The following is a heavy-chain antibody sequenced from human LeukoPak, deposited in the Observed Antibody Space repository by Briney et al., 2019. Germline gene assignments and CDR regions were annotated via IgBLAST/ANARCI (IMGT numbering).Heavy chain of an antibody. J-gene: IGHJ5*02. CDR3: ARSIVGGTVDH. CDR2: IIPILGIA. D-gene: IGHD1-26*01. Sequence: SVKVSCKASGGTFSSYAISWVRQAPGQGLEWMGRIIPILGIANYAQKFQGRVTITADKSTSTAYMELSSLRSEDTAVYYCARSIVGGTVDHWGQGTLVTVSS. V-gene: IGHV1-69*04. CDR1: GGTFSSYA.